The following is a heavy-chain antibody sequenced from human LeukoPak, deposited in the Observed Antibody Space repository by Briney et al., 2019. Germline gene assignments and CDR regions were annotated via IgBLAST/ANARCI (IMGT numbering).Heavy chain of an antibody. CDR1: RFTISSYA. J-gene: IGHJ3*02. CDR2: ISGSSGST. Sequence: GGSLRLSCAASRFTISSYAMSWVRQAPGKGLEWVSGISGSSGSTYYTDSVKGRFSVSRDNSKNTLYLQMNSLRVDDTAVYYCARGSCSNIRCHDAFDIWGQGTMVTVSS. D-gene: IGHD2-2*01. V-gene: IGHV3-23*01. CDR3: ARGSCSNIRCHDAFDI.